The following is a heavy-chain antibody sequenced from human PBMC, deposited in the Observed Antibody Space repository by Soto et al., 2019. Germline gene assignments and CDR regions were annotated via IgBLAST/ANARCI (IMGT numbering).Heavy chain of an antibody. CDR2: INPIVSMS. D-gene: IGHD3-10*01. V-gene: IGHV1-69*02. Sequence: QVQLVQSGTEVKKPGSSVKVSCKASGDTFSFYTINWVRQAPGLGLEWVGRINPIVSMSNYAQKFQGGVSMTADKSTSTAYMELGGLRSDDTAMYFCAESDGSGYRGFDYWGQGALVIVSS. CDR1: GDTFSFYT. CDR3: AESDGSGYRGFDY. J-gene: IGHJ4*02.